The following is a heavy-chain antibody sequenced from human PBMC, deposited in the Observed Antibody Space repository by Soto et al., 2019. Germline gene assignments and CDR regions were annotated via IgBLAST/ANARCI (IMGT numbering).Heavy chain of an antibody. CDR1: GGSISSGDYY. CDR3: ARGRRQDCGGDCYLGYYFDY. Sequence: SETLSLTCTVSGGSISSGDYYWSWIRQPPGKGLEWIGYIYYSGSTYYNPSLKSRVTISVDTSKNQFSLKLSSVTAADTAVYYCARGRRQDCGGDCYLGYYFDYWGQGTLVTV. CDR2: IYYSGST. J-gene: IGHJ4*02. D-gene: IGHD2-21*02. V-gene: IGHV4-30-4*01.